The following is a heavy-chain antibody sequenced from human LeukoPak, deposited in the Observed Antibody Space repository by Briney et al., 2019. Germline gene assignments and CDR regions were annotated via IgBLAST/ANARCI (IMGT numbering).Heavy chain of an antibody. CDR3: ARVGDHFHWNLDL. Sequence: GGSLRLSCAASGFTLSTYYMNWVRQAPGKGLEWVSIIYSGGTTYYADSVKGRFTISRDTSKNTLSLQMSSPRAEDTAVYFCARVGDHFHWNLDLWGRGTLVTVSS. V-gene: IGHV3-53*01. CDR1: GFTLSTYY. CDR2: IYSGGTT. D-gene: IGHD5-24*01. J-gene: IGHJ2*01.